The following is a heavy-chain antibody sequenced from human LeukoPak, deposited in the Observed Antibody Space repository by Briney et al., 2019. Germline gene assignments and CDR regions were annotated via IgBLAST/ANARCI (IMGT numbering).Heavy chain of an antibody. CDR3: AMTDRYAGRPFDF. CDR1: GYSFIEVS. CDR2: FDPADGEDGET. Sequence: ASVKVSCKVSGYSFIEVSMHWVRQGPGKGLGWVGSFDPADGEDGETHYSQKFQGRVSVTEDASTNTAYMELTSLSSEDTALYYCAMTDRYAGRPFDFWGQGTLVTVSS. V-gene: IGHV1-24*01. D-gene: IGHD3-9*01. J-gene: IGHJ4*02.